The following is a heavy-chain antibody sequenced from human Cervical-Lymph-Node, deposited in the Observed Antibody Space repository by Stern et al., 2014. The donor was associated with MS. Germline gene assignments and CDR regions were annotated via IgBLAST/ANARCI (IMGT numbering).Heavy chain of an antibody. CDR3: AKEGIAVASFDY. Sequence: VQLVESGGDLAQPGGSLRLSCAVSGFTFSLYAMSWVRQAPGKGLAWVSAISGTDSSTYYAETVKGRFTISRDNSKYTLYLQMNNLRAEDTAVYYCAKEGIAVASFDYWGQGTLVTVSS. V-gene: IGHV3-23*04. CDR1: GFTFSLYA. J-gene: IGHJ4*02. CDR2: ISGTDSST. D-gene: IGHD6-19*01.